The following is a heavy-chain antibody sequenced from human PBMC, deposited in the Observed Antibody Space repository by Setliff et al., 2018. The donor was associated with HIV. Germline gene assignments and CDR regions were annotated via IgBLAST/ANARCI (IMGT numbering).Heavy chain of an antibody. CDR2: INYAGSA. CDR1: GGSISTYY. Sequence: SETLSLTCTVSGGSISTYYWSWIRQPPGKGLEWIGEINYAGSAKYNPSLNSRVTISVDTSANQFSLHLNSVTAADTAVYYCARVPLIAVAGHFDYWGQGTLVTVSS. V-gene: IGHV4-59*12. D-gene: IGHD6-19*01. CDR3: ARVPLIAVAGHFDY. J-gene: IGHJ4*02.